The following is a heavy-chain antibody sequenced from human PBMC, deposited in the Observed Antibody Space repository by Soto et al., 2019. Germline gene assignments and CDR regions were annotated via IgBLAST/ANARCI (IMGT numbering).Heavy chain of an antibody. CDR1: GDSVRSRNYY. V-gene: IGHV4-61*03. D-gene: IGHD3-3*01. J-gene: IGHJ3*02. Sequence: QVQLQESGPGLVKPSETLSLTCTVSGDSVRSRNYYWSWIRQAPGTGLEWIGYVYDSVNYDSGRTNYHPPLKSRVHISLATSKNHFSLNLTSVTAEDTAVYYCARESDFWDDAYMRTFDIWGQGTKVSVSS. CDR2: VYDSVNYDSGRT. CDR3: ARESDFWDDAYMRTFDI.